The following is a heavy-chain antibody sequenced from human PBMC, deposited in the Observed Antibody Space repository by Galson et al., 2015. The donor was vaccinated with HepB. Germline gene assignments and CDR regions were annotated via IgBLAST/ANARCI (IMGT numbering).Heavy chain of an antibody. CDR2: ISNDGSIT. V-gene: IGHV3-74*01. CDR3: ARALLHTRNSFDI. D-gene: IGHD2-15*01. CDR1: GISFSSYW. J-gene: IGHJ3*02. Sequence: SLRLSCAASGISFSSYWMHWVRQVPGKGLVWVSRISNDGSITNYADSVRGRFTISRDIAKNTLYLQMNSLRAEDTAVYYCARALLHTRNSFDIWGRGTMVTVSS.